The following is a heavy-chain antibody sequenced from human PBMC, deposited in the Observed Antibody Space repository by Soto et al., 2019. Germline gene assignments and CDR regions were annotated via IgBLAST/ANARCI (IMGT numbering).Heavy chain of an antibody. D-gene: IGHD6-13*01. J-gene: IGHJ6*02. CDR2: ISDDGSNK. CDR3: AKVLPRSSSWDYYYYYGMDV. Sequence: PVGSLRLSCAASGFTFSSYGMHWVRQAPGKGLEWVAVISDDGSNKYYADSVKGRFTISRDNSKNTLYLQMNSLRAEDTAVYYCAKVLPRSSSWDYYYYYGMDVWGQGTTVTVSS. V-gene: IGHV3-30*18. CDR1: GFTFSSYG.